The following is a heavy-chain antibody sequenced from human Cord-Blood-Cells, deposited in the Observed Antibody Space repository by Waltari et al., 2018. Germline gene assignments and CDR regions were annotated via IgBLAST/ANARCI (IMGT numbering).Heavy chain of an antibody. J-gene: IGHJ4*02. CDR1: GGSISSYY. D-gene: IGHD1-26*01. Sequence: QVQLQESGPGLVKPSETLSLTCTVSGGSISSYYWSWIRQPPGKGLEWIGYIYYSGSTNYNPPLKSRVTISVDTSKNQFSLKLSSVTAADTAVYYCARGEMGASHFDYWGQGTLVTVSS. CDR2: IYYSGST. CDR3: ARGEMGASHFDY. V-gene: IGHV4-59*01.